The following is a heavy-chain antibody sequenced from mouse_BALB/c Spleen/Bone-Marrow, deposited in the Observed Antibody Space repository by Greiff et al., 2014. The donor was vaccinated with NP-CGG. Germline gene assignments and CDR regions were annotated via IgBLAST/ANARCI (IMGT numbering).Heavy chain of an antibody. D-gene: IGHD2-1*01. CDR1: GFTFTDHY. CDR3: ARDYSYYFDY. Sequence: VQLKESGGGLVQPGGFLRLSCATPGFTFTDHYVSWVRQPPGKALEWLGFIRNKANGYTTEYSASVKGRFTITRDNSQSIVYLQMNTLRAEDSATYYCARDYSYYFDYWGQGTTLTVSS. V-gene: IGHV7-3*02. CDR2: IRNKANGYTT. J-gene: IGHJ2*01.